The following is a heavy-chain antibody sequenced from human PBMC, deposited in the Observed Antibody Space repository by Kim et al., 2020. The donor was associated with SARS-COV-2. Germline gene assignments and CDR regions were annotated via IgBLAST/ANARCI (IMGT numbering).Heavy chain of an antibody. CDR3: ARVRWTVTTRLPYYFDY. J-gene: IGHJ4*02. Sequence: VKGRFTISRDNAKNSLYLQMNSLRAEDTAVYYCARVRWTVTTRLPYYFDYWGQGTLVTVSS. D-gene: IGHD4-17*01. V-gene: IGHV3-21*01.